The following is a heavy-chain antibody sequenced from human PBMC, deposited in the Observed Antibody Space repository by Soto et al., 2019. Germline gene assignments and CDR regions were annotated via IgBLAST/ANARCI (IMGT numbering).Heavy chain of an antibody. CDR2: IIPILAVT. D-gene: IGHD2-8*02. CDR1: GDTFNTYT. CDR3: AARYCSAATCFNPGAY. Sequence: QVQLVQSGAEVKKPGSSVKVSCKVSGDTFNTYTISWVRQAPGQGLEWMGRIIPILAVTTYSRKFQGRLSITADESTSTAYMEVSSLRSEDTAIYSCAARYCSAATCFNPGAYWGQGTLVAVSS. V-gene: IGHV1-69*02. J-gene: IGHJ4*02.